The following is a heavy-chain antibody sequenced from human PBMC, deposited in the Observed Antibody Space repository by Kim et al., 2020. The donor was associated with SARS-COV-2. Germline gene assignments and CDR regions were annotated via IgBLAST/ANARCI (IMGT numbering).Heavy chain of an antibody. J-gene: IGHJ3*02. V-gene: IGHV1-8*01. Sequence: QKFQGRVTMTRNTSISTAYMELSSLRSEDTAVYYCARDLWFGEFPRAFDIWGQGTMVTVSS. D-gene: IGHD3-10*01. CDR3: ARDLWFGEFPRAFDI.